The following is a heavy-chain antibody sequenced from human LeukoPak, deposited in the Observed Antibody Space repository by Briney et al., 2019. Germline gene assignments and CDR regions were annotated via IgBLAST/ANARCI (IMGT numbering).Heavy chain of an antibody. V-gene: IGHV3-43*02. J-gene: IGHJ4*02. CDR3: AKGQGYTYGDSSDY. CDR2: ISGDASGR. D-gene: IGHD5-18*01. CDR1: GFTFSDYE. Sequence: GGSLRLSCAASGFTFSDYEMNWVRQAPGKGLEWVSLISGDASGRYYAASVKGRFTISRDNSKNSLYLQMNSLRTEDTALYYCAKGQGYTYGDSSDYWGQGTLVTVSS.